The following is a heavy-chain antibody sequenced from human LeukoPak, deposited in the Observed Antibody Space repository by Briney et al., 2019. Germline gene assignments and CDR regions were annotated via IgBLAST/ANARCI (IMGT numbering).Heavy chain of an antibody. CDR1: GFTFSSYS. D-gene: IGHD5-18*01. CDR3: ARGGYSYGFRTFDY. V-gene: IGHV3-48*01. J-gene: IGHJ4*02. CDR2: ISSSSSTT. Sequence: PGGSLRLSCAASGFTFSSYSMNWVRQAPGKGLEWVSYISSSSSTTYYADSVKGRFTISRDNAKNSLYLQMNSLRAEDTAVYYCARGGYSYGFRTFDYWGQGTLVTVSS.